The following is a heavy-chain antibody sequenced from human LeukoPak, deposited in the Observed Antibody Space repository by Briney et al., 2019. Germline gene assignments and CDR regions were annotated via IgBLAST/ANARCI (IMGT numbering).Heavy chain of an antibody. CDR2: INPNSGGT. CDR1: GGTFSSYA. V-gene: IGHV1-2*04. J-gene: IGHJ5*02. CDR3: ARDGEGQFDP. Sequence: GSSVKVSCKASGGTFSSYAISWARQAPGQGLEWMGWINPNSGGTNYARKFQGWVTMTRDTSISTAYMELSRLRSDDTAVYYCARDGEGQFDPWGQGTLVTVSS. D-gene: IGHD3-3*01.